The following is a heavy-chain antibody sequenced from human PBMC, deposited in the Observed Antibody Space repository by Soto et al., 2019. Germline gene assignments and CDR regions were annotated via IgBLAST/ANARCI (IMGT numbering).Heavy chain of an antibody. CDR3: AKERYSSPFFDY. CDR2: ISYDGSNK. Sequence: VGSLRLSCAASGFTFSSYGMHWVRQAPGKGLEWVAVISYDGSNKYYADSVKGRFTISRDNSKNTLYLQMNSLRAEDTAVYYCAKERYSSPFFDYWGQGTLVTVSS. J-gene: IGHJ4*02. D-gene: IGHD6-13*01. CDR1: GFTFSSYG. V-gene: IGHV3-30*18.